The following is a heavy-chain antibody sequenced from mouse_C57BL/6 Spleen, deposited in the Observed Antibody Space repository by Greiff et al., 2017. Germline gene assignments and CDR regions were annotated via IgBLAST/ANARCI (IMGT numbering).Heavy chain of an antibody. V-gene: IGHV5-9-1*02. CDR2: ISRGGDYI. CDR1: GFTFSSYA. Sequence: EVNVVESGEGLVKPGGSLKLSCAASGFTFSSYAMSWVRQTPEKRLEWVAYISRGGDYIYYADTVKGRFTISRDNARNTLYLQMSSLKSEDTAMYYCTRTGGSFFDYWGQGTTLTVSS. D-gene: IGHD1-1*01. CDR3: TRTGGSFFDY. J-gene: IGHJ2*01.